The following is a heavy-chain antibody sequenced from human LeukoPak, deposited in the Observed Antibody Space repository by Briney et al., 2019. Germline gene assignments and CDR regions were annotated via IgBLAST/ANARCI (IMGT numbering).Heavy chain of an antibody. CDR1: GFTSFNFS. Sequence: SGGALRLSWEASGFTSFNFSMNWVRKAPGKGLEWVSHIRSDGTITYADSVKGRFTISRDDAKTSVYLQMNSLRDEDTAMYYCARDNIWAFDIWGQGTMVTVSS. CDR3: ARDNIWAFDI. V-gene: IGHV3-69-1*01. D-gene: IGHD2/OR15-2a*01. CDR2: IRSDGTI. J-gene: IGHJ3*02.